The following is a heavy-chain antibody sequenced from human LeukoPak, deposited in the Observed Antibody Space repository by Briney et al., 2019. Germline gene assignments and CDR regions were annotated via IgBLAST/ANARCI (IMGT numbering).Heavy chain of an antibody. Sequence: AGSVTLSCAASGFTFSSQPMSWVGQAPGRGLEGVSAISNRGVTTYYADSVKGRFTISRDNSKNTLYLQMNSLRAEDTAVYFREKDAFTYGPFDSWGRGTPFTVSS. CDR2: ISNRGVTT. CDR3: EKDAFTYGPFDS. J-gene: IGHJ4*02. CDR1: GFTFSSQP. V-gene: IGHV3-23*01. D-gene: IGHD3-10*01.